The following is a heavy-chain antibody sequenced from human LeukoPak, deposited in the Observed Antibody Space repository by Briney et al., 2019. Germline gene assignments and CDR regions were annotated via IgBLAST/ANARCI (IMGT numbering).Heavy chain of an antibody. V-gene: IGHV3-66*01. D-gene: IGHD6-19*01. J-gene: IGHJ2*01. CDR3: ASQIAVAGTGYFDL. CDR2: IYSGGST. CDR1: GFTFSAYY. Sequence: GGSLRLSCAASGFTFSAYYMSWIRQAPGKGLEWVSVIYSGGSTYYADSVKGRFTISRDNSKNTLYLQMNSLRAEDTAVYYCASQIAVAGTGYFDLWGRGTLVTVSS.